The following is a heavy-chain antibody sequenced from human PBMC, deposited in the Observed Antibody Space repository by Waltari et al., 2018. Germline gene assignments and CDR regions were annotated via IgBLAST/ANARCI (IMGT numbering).Heavy chain of an antibody. J-gene: IGHJ4*02. V-gene: IGHV4-4*02. CDR1: GDSMSSTSW. CDR2: VNGRGKS. CDR3: ARDRGRGLYLDS. D-gene: IGHD2-15*01. Sequence: QLKLQESGPGLVKPSGTLSLTCGVSGDSMSSTSWGSWVRQTPGKGLEWIGQVNGRGKSNYNPSFAGRVIVSLDTDNNKFSLEVASATAADTAIYYCARDRGRGLYLDSWGPGMLVTVSP.